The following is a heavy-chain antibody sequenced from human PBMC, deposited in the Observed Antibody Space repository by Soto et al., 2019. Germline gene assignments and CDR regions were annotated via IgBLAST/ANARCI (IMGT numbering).Heavy chain of an antibody. D-gene: IGHD3-22*01. CDR3: AGGVRGYDSSGYSFDY. Sequence: LTCTVSGGSISSGGYYWSWIRQHPGKGLEWIGYIYYSGSTYYNPSLKSRVTISVDTSKNQFSLKLSSVTAADTAVYYCAGGVRGYDSSGYSFDYWGQGTLVTVSS. CDR2: IYYSGST. CDR1: GGSISSGGYY. J-gene: IGHJ4*02. V-gene: IGHV4-31*03.